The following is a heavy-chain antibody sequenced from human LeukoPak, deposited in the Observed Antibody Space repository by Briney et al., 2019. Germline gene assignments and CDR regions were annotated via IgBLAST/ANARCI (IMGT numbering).Heavy chain of an antibody. CDR2: IYHSGST. Sequence: PSQTLSLTCAVSGGSISSGAYSWSWIRQPPGKDLEWIGYIYHSGSTFYNPSLRGRVTISVDTSKNEFSLKVSSVTAADTAVYYCARVLDTSGLPNDYWGQGTLVTVSS. CDR3: ARVLDTSGLPNDY. J-gene: IGHJ4*02. CDR1: GGSISSGAYS. V-gene: IGHV4-30-2*01. D-gene: IGHD3-10*01.